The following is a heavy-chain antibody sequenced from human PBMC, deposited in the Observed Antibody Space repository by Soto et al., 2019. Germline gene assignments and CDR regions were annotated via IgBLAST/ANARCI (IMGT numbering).Heavy chain of an antibody. J-gene: IGHJ3*02. D-gene: IGHD5-12*01. Sequence: GGSLRLSCAASGFTFSDYYMSWIRQAPGKGLEWVSYISSSGSTIYYADSVKGRFTISRDNAKNSLYLQMNSLRAEDTAVYYCARAPRSGVATLGAFDIWGQGTMVTVSS. CDR2: ISSSGSTI. CDR3: ARAPRSGVATLGAFDI. V-gene: IGHV3-11*01. CDR1: GFTFSDYY.